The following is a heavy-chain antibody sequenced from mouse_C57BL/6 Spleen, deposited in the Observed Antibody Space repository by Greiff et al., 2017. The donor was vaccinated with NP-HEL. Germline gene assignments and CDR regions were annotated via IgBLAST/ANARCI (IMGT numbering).Heavy chain of an antibody. J-gene: IGHJ3*01. D-gene: IGHD1-1*01. V-gene: IGHV5-17*01. CDR3: GRGYYGSGGFAY. CDR1: GFTFSDYG. Sequence: DVHLVESGGGLVKPGGSLKLSCAASGFTFSDYGMHWVRQAPEKGLEWVAYISSGSSTIYYADTVKGRFTISRDNAKNTLFLQMTSLGSEDTAMYYCGRGYYGSGGFAYWGQGTLVTVSA. CDR2: ISSGSSTI.